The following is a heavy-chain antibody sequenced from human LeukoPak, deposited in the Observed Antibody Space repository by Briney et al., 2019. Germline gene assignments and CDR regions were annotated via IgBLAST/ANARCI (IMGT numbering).Heavy chain of an antibody. CDR2: IGGSAGGT. V-gene: IGHV3-23*01. J-gene: IGHJ5*02. Sequence: GGSLRLSCAASGFTFSSYAMSWVRQAPGKGLEWVSTIGGSAGGTYYADSVKGRFTISRDNSKNTLYLQMNSLRAEDTAVYYCAKDTKFDPWGQGTLVTVSS. D-gene: IGHD3-3*01. CDR3: AKDTKFDP. CDR1: GFTFSSYA.